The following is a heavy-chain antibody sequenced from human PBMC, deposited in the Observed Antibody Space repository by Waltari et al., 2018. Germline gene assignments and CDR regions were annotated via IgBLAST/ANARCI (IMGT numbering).Heavy chain of an antibody. D-gene: IGHD3-3*01. V-gene: IGHV5-51*01. CDR3: ARRLLVPGSVFLDFVDS. J-gene: IGHJ4*02. CDR1: DYIFTNYW. CDR2: IYPPCLEL. Sequence: EVQLVQSGAEVKKPGESLKISCQGPDYIFTNYWLAWGRQMPGKGLEWMGYIYPPCLELRYGPSVQGQVTSPADKSTRTAYLQWNSLKASDTAMYYCARRLLVPGSVFLDFVDSWGQGTQVTVSS.